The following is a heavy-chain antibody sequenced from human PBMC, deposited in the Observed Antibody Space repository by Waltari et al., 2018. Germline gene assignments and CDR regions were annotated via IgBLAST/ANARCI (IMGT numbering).Heavy chain of an antibody. CDR1: GGSISSSSYY. CDR3: ASTAAAGPIDY. J-gene: IGHJ4*02. CDR2: IYYSGST. Sequence: QLQLQESGPGLVKPSETLSLTCTVSGGSISSSSYYWGWIRQPPGKGLEWIGSIYYSGSTYYNPSLKSRVTISVDTSKNQFSLKLSSVTAADTAVYYCASTAAAGPIDYWGQGTLVTVSS. V-gene: IGHV4-39*07. D-gene: IGHD6-13*01.